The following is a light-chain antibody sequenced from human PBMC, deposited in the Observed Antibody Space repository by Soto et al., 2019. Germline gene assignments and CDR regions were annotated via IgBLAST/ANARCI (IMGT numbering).Light chain of an antibody. V-gene: IGKV3-15*01. Sequence: DIVVTQSPATLSVSPGESAALSCRASQSISTHLAWYQQRPGQSPRLLISSASSRVTGFSARFSGSGSGTEFTLTISSLQSEDFAVYRCQQYYVWPSTFGQGTKIEI. J-gene: IGKJ1*01. CDR3: QQYYVWPST. CDR2: SAS. CDR1: QSISTH.